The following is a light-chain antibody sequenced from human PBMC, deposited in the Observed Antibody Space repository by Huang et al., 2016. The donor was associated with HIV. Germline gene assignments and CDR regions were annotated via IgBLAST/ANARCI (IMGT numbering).Light chain of an antibody. Sequence: EIVLTQSPATLSLSPGDKATLSCRASQSVSSSLAWYQQKPGQAPRLLIYDASHRAAGIPARFSGSWSGADFTLTISSLEPEDFALYYCQQRSNWPPLTFGGGTKVEIK. CDR3: QQRSNWPPLT. J-gene: IGKJ4*01. CDR1: QSVSSS. CDR2: DAS. V-gene: IGKV3-11*01.